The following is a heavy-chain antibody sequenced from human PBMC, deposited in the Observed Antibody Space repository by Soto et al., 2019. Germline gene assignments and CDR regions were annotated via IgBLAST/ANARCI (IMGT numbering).Heavy chain of an antibody. J-gene: IGHJ4*02. CDR3: AREATEYYCDY. Sequence: QVQLVECGGGVVQPGTSLRRSCVASGFTFSNYGMHWVRQAPGKGLEWVTTIWYDGSNKYYADSVKGRFTISRDNAKDTLYLQMNSLRAEDTAVYYCAREATEYYCDYWGQGTLVTVSS. CDR1: GFTFSNYG. V-gene: IGHV3-33*01. CDR2: IWYDGSNK.